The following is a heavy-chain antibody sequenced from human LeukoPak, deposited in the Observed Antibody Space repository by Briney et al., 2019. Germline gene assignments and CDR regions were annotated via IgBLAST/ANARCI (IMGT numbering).Heavy chain of an antibody. D-gene: IGHD5-12*01. J-gene: IGHJ4*02. CDR1: GFSFSDYA. V-gene: IGHV3-30*04. Sequence: GGSLRLSCAASGFSFSDYAMHWVRQGPGKGLEWVAVISYSGQQKYYGDSVKGRFTVSRDNPKNTLYLQMNSLRAEDTAVYYCARGYAGIDYWGQGTLVTVSS. CDR2: ISYSGQQK. CDR3: ARGYAGIDY.